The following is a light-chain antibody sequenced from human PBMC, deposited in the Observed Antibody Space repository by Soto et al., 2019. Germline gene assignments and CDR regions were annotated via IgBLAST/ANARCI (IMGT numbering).Light chain of an antibody. CDR1: QSVSSY. CDR3: QQRGNWPLYT. J-gene: IGKJ2*01. V-gene: IGKV3-11*01. CDR2: GAS. Sequence: EIVLTQSPATLSLSPGERVTLSCRASQSVSSYLAWYQQKPGQAPRLLIYGASNRATGIPARFSGSGSGTDFALTITSLEPEDFAVYYCQQRGNWPLYTFGQGTKLEIK.